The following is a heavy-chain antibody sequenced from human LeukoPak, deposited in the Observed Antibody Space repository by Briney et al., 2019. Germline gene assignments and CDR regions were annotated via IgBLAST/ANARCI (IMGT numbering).Heavy chain of an antibody. V-gene: IGHV3-21*01. D-gene: IGHD3-3*01. CDR2: ISSSSSYI. CDR1: GFTFSGYS. J-gene: IGHJ3*02. Sequence: GGSLRLSCAASGFTFSGYSMNWVRQAPGKGLEWVSSISSSSSYIYYADSVKGRFTISRDNAKNSLYLQMNSLRAEDTAVYYCAINLYDFSSGYPMGTNDAFDIWGQGTMVTVSS. CDR3: AINLYDFSSGYPMGTNDAFDI.